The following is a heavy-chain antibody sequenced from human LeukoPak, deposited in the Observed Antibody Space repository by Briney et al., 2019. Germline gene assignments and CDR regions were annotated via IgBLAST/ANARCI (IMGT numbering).Heavy chain of an antibody. D-gene: IGHD4-17*01. CDR2: INSDGSST. V-gene: IGHV3-74*01. CDR3: AKATSVTTLFDY. CDR1: GFTFGSYW. Sequence: GGSLRLSCAASGFTFGSYWMHWVRQAPGKGLVWVSRINSDGSSTSYADSVKGRFTISRDNSKNTLYLQMNSLRVEDTAVYYCAKATSVTTLFDYWGQGTLVTVSS. J-gene: IGHJ4*02.